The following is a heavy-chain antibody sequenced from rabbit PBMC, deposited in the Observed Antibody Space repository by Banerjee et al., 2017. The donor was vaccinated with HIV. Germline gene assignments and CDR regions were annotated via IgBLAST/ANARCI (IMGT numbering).Heavy chain of an antibody. CDR3: ARDLAGVIGGNFNL. J-gene: IGHJ4*01. CDR2: SYAGSSGST. Sequence: QSLEESGGDLVKPGASLTLTCTASGFTLSSYWMYGVRPTPGKGLEWIACSYAGSSGSTWYASWAKGRFTISKASSTTVTLQMTSLTAADTATYFCARDLAGVIGGNFNLWGPGTLVTVS. V-gene: IGHV1S40*01. CDR1: GFTLSSYW. D-gene: IGHD4-1*01.